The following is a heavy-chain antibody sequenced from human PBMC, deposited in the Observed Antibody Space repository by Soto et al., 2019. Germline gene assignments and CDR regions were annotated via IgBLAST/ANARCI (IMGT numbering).Heavy chain of an antibody. Sequence: GGSLRLSCAASGFTFSSYGMHWVRQAPGKGLEWVAVIWYDGSNKYYADSVKGRFTISRDNSKNTLYLQMNSLRAEDTAVYYCARDGYPPGTAMVLDHYYYYGMDVWGQGTTVTVSS. CDR2: IWYDGSNK. V-gene: IGHV3-33*01. CDR1: GFTFSSYG. J-gene: IGHJ6*02. CDR3: ARDGYPPGTAMVLDHYYYYGMDV. D-gene: IGHD5-18*01.